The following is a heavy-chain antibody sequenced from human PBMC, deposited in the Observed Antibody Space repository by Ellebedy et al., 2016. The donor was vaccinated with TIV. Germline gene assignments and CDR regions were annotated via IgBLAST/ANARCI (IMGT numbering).Heavy chain of an antibody. CDR3: AGGSGRLIDY. D-gene: IGHD6-19*01. V-gene: IGHV3-7*04. CDR2: VKQDGSEK. J-gene: IGHJ4*02. CDR1: GFTFSSHW. Sequence: GESLKISXAASGFTFSSHWMSWVRQAPGKGLEWVANVKQDGSEKNYVDSVKGRFTISRDNAKNSLYLQVSSLRAEDTAVYYCAGGSGRLIDYWGQGTLVTVSS.